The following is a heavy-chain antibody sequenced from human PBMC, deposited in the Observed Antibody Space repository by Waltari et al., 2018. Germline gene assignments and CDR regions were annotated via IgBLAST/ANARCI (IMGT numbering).Heavy chain of an antibody. CDR1: GFTVGNNY. J-gene: IGHJ4*02. CDR2: IYSGGGR. CDR3: ARDPPGVAVSGKG. D-gene: IGHD6-19*01. Sequence: EVQLVESGGGLIQPGGSLRLSCAVSGFTVGNNYMSWVRQAPGKGLEWISLIYSGGGRHYADSVKGRFTISRDSSKNTQYLQMNSLRVEDTAVYYCARDPPGVAVSGKGWGQGTLVTVSS. V-gene: IGHV3-53*01.